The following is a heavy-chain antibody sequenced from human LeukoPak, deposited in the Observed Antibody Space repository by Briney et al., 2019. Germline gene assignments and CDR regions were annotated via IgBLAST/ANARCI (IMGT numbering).Heavy chain of an antibody. V-gene: IGHV3-20*04. J-gene: IGHJ6*03. D-gene: IGHD1-26*01. CDR3: ARDPYSGAYGDTYYYFMDV. Sequence: GGSLRLSCAASGFTFDDYGMSWVRQAPGKGLEWVSGINWNGGSTGYADSVKGRFTISRDNAKNSLYLQMNSLTAEDTAVYYCARDPYSGAYGDTYYYFMDVWGKGTTVTISS. CDR1: GFTFDDYG. CDR2: INWNGGST.